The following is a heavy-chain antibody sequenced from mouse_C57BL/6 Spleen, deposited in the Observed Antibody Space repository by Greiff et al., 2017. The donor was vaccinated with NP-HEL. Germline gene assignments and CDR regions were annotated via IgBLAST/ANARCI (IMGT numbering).Heavy chain of an antibody. CDR2: INPSTGGT. D-gene: IGHD2-3*01. CDR1: GYSFTGYY. CDR3: ARKADGDY. J-gene: IGHJ2*01. V-gene: IGHV1-42*01. Sequence: EVKLVESGPELVKPGASVKISCKASGYSFTGYYMNWVKQSPEKSLEWIGEINPSTGGTTYNQKFKAKATLTVDKSSSTAYMQLKSLTSEDSAVYYCARKADGDYWGQGTTLTVSS.